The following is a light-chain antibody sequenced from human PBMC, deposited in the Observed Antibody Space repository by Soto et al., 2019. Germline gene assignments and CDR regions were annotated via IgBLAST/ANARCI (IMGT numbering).Light chain of an antibody. J-gene: IGLJ1*01. V-gene: IGLV2-8*01. CDR1: SGDVGAYDY. CDR2: EVT. Sequence: QSVLTQPPSASGSPGQSVTISCTGTSGDVGAYDYVSWYQQHPGKAPKLLIYEVTKRPLGVPDRFSGSKSGNAASLTVSGLQAEDEADYYCSSYAGSNYHYVLGHGTKVT. CDR3: SSYAGSNYHYV.